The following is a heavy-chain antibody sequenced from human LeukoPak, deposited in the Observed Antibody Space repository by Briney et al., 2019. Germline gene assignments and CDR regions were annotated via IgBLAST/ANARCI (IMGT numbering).Heavy chain of an antibody. J-gene: IGHJ3*02. CDR2: IYSGGST. Sequence: GGSLRLSCAASGFTFSSYWMSWVRQAPGKGLEWVSVIYSGGSTYYADSVKGRFTISRDNSKNTLYLQMNSLRAEDTAVYYCARLYYDILTGYSYDAFDIWGQGTMVTVSS. V-gene: IGHV3-53*01. D-gene: IGHD3-9*01. CDR1: GFTFSSYW. CDR3: ARLYYDILTGYSYDAFDI.